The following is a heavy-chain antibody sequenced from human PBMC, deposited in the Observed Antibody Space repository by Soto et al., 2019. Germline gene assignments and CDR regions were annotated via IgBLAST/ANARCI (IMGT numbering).Heavy chain of an antibody. CDR3: ARVGERWQYFDWFDYFNS. CDR2: VYYSGSS. J-gene: IGHJ4*02. D-gene: IGHD3-9*01. V-gene: IGHV4-59*11. CDR1: GGSIGGRD. Sequence: SEIRSLAGTVCGGSIGGRDWGWIRQPPGKGVGWIGYVYYSGSSTSHPSLKSRVTMSADTSKNQLSRKVRSVTAADTAAYYGARVGERWQYFDWFDYFNSWGQGALVTVS.